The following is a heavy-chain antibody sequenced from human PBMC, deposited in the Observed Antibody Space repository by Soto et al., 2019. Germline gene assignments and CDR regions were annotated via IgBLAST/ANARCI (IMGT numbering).Heavy chain of an antibody. V-gene: IGHV4-30-2*01. Sequence: QLQLQESGSGLVKPSQTLSLTGAVSGGSISSGGYSWSWIRQPPGKGLEWIGYIYHSGSTYYNPFLKSRVTISVYRSKNQFSLKLSAVTASATAVYSCATVPAPWGQGTLVTVSS. CDR2: IYHSGST. J-gene: IGHJ5*02. CDR1: GGSISSGGYS. CDR3: ATVPAP.